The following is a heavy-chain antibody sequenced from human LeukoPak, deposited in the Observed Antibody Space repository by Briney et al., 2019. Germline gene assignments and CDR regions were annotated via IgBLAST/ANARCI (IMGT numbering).Heavy chain of an antibody. CDR2: IYYSGST. J-gene: IGHJ5*02. CDR1: GGSISSGDYY. D-gene: IGHD1-26*01. V-gene: IGHV4-30-4*08. CDR3: ARATVGAKGSWFDP. Sequence: SQTLSLTCTVSGGSISSGDYYWSWIRQPPGKGLEWIGYIYYSGSTYYNPSLKSRVTISVDTSKNQFSLKLSSVTAADTAVYYCARATVGAKGSWFDPWGQGTLVTVSS.